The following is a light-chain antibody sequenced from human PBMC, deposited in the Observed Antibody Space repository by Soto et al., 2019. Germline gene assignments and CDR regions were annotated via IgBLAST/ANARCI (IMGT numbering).Light chain of an antibody. CDR1: SNDFGSYKF. V-gene: IGLV2-23*01. J-gene: IGLJ1*01. CDR3: FSFTSTNTHV. CDR2: ETS. Sequence: PGLTQPAPVSGSPGQSVTISCTGTSNDFGSYKFVSWYQHHPGKVPKVIIYETSKRPSGVSDRFSGSKSGNTASLTISGLQAEDEADYYCFSFTSTNTHVFGSGTKVTVL.